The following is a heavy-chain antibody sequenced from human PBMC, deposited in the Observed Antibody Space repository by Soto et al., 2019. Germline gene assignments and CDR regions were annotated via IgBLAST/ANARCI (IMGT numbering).Heavy chain of an antibody. D-gene: IGHD5-12*01. Sequence: SVKVSCKASGGTFSSYAISWVRQAPGQGLEWMGGIIPIFGTANYAQKFQGRVTITADESTSTAYMELSSLRSEDTAVYYCARGPPVEMATITSTFDYWGQGTLVTVSS. CDR1: GGTFSSYA. CDR3: ARGPPVEMATITSTFDY. J-gene: IGHJ4*02. V-gene: IGHV1-69*13. CDR2: IIPIFGTA.